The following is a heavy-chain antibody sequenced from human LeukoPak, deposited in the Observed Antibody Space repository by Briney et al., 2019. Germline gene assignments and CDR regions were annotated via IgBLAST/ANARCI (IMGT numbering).Heavy chain of an antibody. D-gene: IGHD6-13*01. V-gene: IGHV3-21*01. CDR3: ARIGAGSSRDY. Sequence: GGSLRLSCAASGFTFSNFAMTWVRQAPGKGLEWVSSIVGSSSTYYADSLKGRFTISRDNAKNSLYLQMNGLRAEDTAVYYCARIGAGSSRDYWGQGTLVAVSS. CDR1: GFTFSNFA. J-gene: IGHJ4*02. CDR2: IVGSSST.